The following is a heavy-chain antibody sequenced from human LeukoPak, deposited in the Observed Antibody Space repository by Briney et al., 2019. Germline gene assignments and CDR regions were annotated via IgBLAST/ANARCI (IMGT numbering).Heavy chain of an antibody. CDR2: IYYSGST. J-gene: IGHJ4*02. CDR3: TTSRTNDCSSPSCYTDY. D-gene: IGHD2-2*02. CDR1: GGSISSYY. Sequence: SETLSLTCTVSGGSISSYYWSWIRQPPGKGLEWIGCIYYSGSTNYNPSLKSRVTISVDTSKNQFSLELNSVTAADTAVYYCTTSRTNDCSSPSCYTDYWGQGTLVTVSS. V-gene: IGHV4-59*08.